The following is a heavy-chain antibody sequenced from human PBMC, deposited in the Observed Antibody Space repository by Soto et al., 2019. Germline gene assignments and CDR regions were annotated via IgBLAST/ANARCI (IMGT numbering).Heavy chain of an antibody. V-gene: IGHV3-11*06. CDR1: GFTFSDYY. D-gene: IGHD1-26*01. CDR2: ISSSSSYT. CDR3: ARWSARYYYYGMDV. Sequence: GGSLRLSCAASGFTFSDYYMSWIRQAPGKGLEWVSYISSSSSYTNYADSVKGRFTISRDNAKNSLYLQMNSLRAEDTAVYYCARWSARYYYYGMDVWGQGTTVTVSS. J-gene: IGHJ6*02.